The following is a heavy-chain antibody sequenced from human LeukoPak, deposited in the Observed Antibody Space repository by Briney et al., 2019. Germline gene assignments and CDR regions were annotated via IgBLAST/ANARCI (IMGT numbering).Heavy chain of an antibody. CDR2: ISDGSTHI. V-gene: IGHV3-21*04. J-gene: IGHJ4*02. Sequence: GGSLRLSCSASGFTFSSYNMNWVRQAPGKGLEWVSSISDGSTHIYYADSVRGRFTISRDNAKNSLYLQMNSLRAEDTALYYCARDRSMTHFDYWGQGTLVTVSS. CDR3: ARDRSMTHFDY. CDR1: GFTFSSYN.